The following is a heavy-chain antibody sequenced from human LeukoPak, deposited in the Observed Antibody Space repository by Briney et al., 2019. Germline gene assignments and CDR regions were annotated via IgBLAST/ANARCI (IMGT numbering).Heavy chain of an antibody. CDR2: ISAYNGNI. V-gene: IGHV1-18*01. CDR3: ARGRYCSSTSCSPSFYFDF. J-gene: IGHJ4*02. CDR1: GYTFTNYD. D-gene: IGHD2-2*01. Sequence: GASVKVSCEASGYTFTNYDISWVRQAPGQGLEWMGWISAYNGNINYAQNFQGRVTMTTDTSTSTAYMELRSLRSDDTAVYYCARGRYCSSTSCSPSFYFDFWGQGTLVTVSS.